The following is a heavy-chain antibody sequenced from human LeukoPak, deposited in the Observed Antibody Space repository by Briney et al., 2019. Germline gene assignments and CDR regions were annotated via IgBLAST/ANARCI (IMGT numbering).Heavy chain of an antibody. V-gene: IGHV3-23*01. CDR1: GFSFSSYA. Sequence: GGSLRLSCAASGFSFSSYAMSWVRQAPGKGLEWVSGISGSGGSTYYADSVKGRFTISGDNSKNTLYLQMNSLRDGDTAVYHCAKVRSLNWFDPWGQGTLVTVSS. J-gene: IGHJ5*02. CDR2: ISGSGGST. CDR3: AKVRSLNWFDP.